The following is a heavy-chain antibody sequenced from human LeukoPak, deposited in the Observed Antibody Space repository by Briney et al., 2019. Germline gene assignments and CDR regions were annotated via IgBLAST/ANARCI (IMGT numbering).Heavy chain of an antibody. D-gene: IGHD4-17*01. CDR2: IGTAGDT. CDR3: ARAVSLDYGDYANWFDP. CDR1: GFTFSSYD. J-gene: IGHJ5*02. V-gene: IGHV3-13*01. Sequence: PGGSLRLSCAASGFTFSSYDMHWVRQATGKGLEWVSAIGTAGDTYYPGSVKGRFTISRENAKNSLYLQMNSLRAEDTAVYYCARAVSLDYGDYANWFDPWGQGTLVTVSS.